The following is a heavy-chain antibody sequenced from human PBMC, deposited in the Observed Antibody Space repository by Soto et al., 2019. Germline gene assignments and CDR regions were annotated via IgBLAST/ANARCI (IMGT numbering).Heavy chain of an antibody. CDR2: NYYSGIT. Sequence: QVQLQESGPGLVKPSQTLSLTCTVSGGSISSGGYYWTWIRQHPGKGLEWIGYNYYSGITYYNPSLTSRVTISLDPSKNQFSRKLSSVTAADTAVYYCARGSSIAGLYYGMDVWGQGTTVTVSS. CDR3: ARGSSIAGLYYGMDV. V-gene: IGHV4-31*03. D-gene: IGHD6-6*01. CDR1: GGSISSGGYY. J-gene: IGHJ6*02.